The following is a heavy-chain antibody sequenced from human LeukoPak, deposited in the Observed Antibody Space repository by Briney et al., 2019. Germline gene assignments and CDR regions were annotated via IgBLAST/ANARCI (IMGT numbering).Heavy chain of an antibody. CDR1: GFTFSSYA. CDR3: ADRYYFDC. D-gene: IGHD1-14*01. J-gene: IGHJ4*02. V-gene: IGHV3-23*01. CDR2: ISGSGDSM. Sequence: GGSLRLSCAASGFTFSSYAMSWVRQAPGKGLEWVSGISGSGDSMYYGESVKGRFTISRDNSKNTLYLQMNSLRAEDTAIYYCADRYYFDCWGQGTLVTVSS.